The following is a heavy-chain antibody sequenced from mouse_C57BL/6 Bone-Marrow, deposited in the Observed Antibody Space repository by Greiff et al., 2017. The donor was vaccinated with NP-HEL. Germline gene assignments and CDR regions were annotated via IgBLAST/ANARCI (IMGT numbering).Heavy chain of an antibody. CDR3: APDGYYYAMDY. Sequence: EVQVVESGGDLVKPGGSLKLSCAASGFTFSSYGMSWVRQTPDKRLEWVATISSGGSYTYYPDSVKGRFTISRDNAKNTLYLPMSSLKSEDTAMYYCAPDGYYYAMDYWGQGTSVTVSS. J-gene: IGHJ4*01. V-gene: IGHV5-6*01. D-gene: IGHD2-3*01. CDR2: ISSGGSYT. CDR1: GFTFSSYG.